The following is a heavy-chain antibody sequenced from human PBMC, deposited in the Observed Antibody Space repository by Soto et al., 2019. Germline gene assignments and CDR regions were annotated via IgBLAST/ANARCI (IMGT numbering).Heavy chain of an antibody. D-gene: IGHD6-19*01. CDR2: ISATNYLT. CDR1: GFTFSSYA. Sequence: PGGSLRLSCAASGFTFSSYAMSWVRQAPGKGLEWVSAISATNYLTYYADSVKGRFTISRDDSRNTLYLQMNSLRADDTAVYYCANLGVAAPFDYWGQGILVTVSS. J-gene: IGHJ4*02. V-gene: IGHV3-23*01. CDR3: ANLGVAAPFDY.